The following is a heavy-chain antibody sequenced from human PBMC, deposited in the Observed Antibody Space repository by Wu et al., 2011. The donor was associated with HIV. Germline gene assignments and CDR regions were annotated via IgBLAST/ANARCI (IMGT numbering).Heavy chain of an antibody. CDR3: AREARGTGDQAGFDL. Sequence: QVQLVQSGAEVKKPGASVKVSCKASGNTFTGYYMHWVRQAPGQGLEWMGWISPNGGDTNSAQKFQGRVTMTRDTSFSTAYMELSRLISDDTAVYYCAREARGTGDQAGFDLWGRGSLVTVSS. J-gene: IGHJ2*01. CDR2: ISPNGGDT. D-gene: IGHD1-1*01. V-gene: IGHV1-2*02. CDR1: GNTFTGYY.